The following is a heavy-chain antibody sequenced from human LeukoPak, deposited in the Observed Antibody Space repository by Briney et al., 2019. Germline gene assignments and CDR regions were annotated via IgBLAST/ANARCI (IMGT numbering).Heavy chain of an antibody. D-gene: IGHD4-17*01. CDR2: ISSDGDST. Sequence: GGSLRLSCAASGFTFSTYAMHWVRQAPGKGLEYVSAISSDGDSTYYANSVKGRFTISRDNSKNTLYLQMGSLRAEDMAVYYCARSEQQDFGDYEFDYWGQGTLVTVSS. CDR3: ARSEQQDFGDYEFDY. J-gene: IGHJ4*02. V-gene: IGHV3-64*01. CDR1: GFTFSTYA.